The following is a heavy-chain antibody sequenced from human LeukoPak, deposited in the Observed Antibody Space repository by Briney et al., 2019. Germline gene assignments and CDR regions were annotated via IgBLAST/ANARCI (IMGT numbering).Heavy chain of an antibody. CDR3: ARGLDYYDSSGIDAFDI. V-gene: IGHV1-18*01. D-gene: IGHD3-22*01. CDR1: GYTFTSYG. J-gene: IGHJ3*02. Sequence: ASVKVSCKASGYTFTSYGISWVRQAPGQGLEWMGWISAYNGNTNYAQKLQGRVTMTTDTSTSTAYMKLRSLRSDDTAVYYCARGLDYYDSSGIDAFDIWGQGTMVTVSS. CDR2: ISAYNGNT.